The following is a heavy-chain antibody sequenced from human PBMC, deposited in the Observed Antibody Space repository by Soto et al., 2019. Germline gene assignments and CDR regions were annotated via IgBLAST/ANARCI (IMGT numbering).Heavy chain of an antibody. J-gene: IGHJ4*02. CDR2: IFSSGST. D-gene: IGHD5-12*01. V-gene: IGHV4-4*07. Sequence: SETLSLTCTVSGGSINTFYWSWVRQPAGKGLEWIGRIFSSGSTIFNPSLESRVAMSVDTSKNHFSLNLSSVTAADMAVYYCAREGSYSAYNFAHGIQSWSFDFWGQGALVTVSS. CDR1: GGSINTFY. CDR3: AREGSYSAYNFAHGIQSWSFDF.